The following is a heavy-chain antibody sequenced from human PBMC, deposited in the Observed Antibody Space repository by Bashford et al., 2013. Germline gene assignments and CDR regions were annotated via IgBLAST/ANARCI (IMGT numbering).Heavy chain of an antibody. Sequence: VRQAPGKGLEWVSTTSGSGTYTYYADSVKGRFTISRDNSKNTVYLQMSSLRAEDTAIYYCVKALSPGNPYYFDYWGQGTLVTVSS. J-gene: IGHJ4*02. D-gene: IGHD2/OR15-2a*01. CDR3: VKALSPGNPYYFDY. V-gene: IGHV3-23*01. CDR2: TSGSGTYT.